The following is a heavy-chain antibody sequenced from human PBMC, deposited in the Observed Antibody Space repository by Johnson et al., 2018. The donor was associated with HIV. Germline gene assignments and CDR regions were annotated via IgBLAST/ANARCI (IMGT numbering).Heavy chain of an antibody. J-gene: IGHJ3*02. V-gene: IGHV3-20*04. CDR1: GFTFDDYT. CDR2: INWNGGTT. CDR3: ARACRDGYTCDAFDI. Sequence: VQLVESGGVVVQPGGSLRLSCAASGFTFDDYTMHWVRQAPGKGLEWVSGINWNGGTTGYSDSVKGRFTISRDNSKNTLYLQMNSLRAEDTAVYYCARACRDGYTCDAFDIWGQGTMVTVSS. D-gene: IGHD5-24*01.